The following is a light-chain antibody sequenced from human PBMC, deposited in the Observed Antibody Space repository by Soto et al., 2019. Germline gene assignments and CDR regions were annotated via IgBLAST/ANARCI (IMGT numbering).Light chain of an antibody. V-gene: IGKV2-30*01. CDR2: KVS. J-gene: IGKJ2*01. Sequence: DVVMTQSPLSLPVTLGQPASISCRSSQSLVYSDGNTYLNWFQQRPGQSPRRLIYKVSNRDSGVPDRISGSGSGTDFKLKISRVEAEDVGVYYCMQDTHWPYTFGQGTKLEIK. CDR3: MQDTHWPYT. CDR1: QSLVYSDGNTY.